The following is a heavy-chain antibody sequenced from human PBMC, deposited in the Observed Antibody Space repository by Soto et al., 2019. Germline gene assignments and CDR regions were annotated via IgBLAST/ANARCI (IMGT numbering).Heavy chain of an antibody. Sequence: RSLTCAVSGGSISSGGYSWSWIRQPPGKGLEWIGYIYHSGSTYYNPSLKSRVTISVDRSKNQFSLKLSSVTAADTAVYYCARGNSYPNTYYYDSSGYYHYFDYWGQGTLVTVSS. J-gene: IGHJ4*02. CDR2: IYHSGST. V-gene: IGHV4-30-2*01. D-gene: IGHD3-22*01. CDR3: ARGNSYPNTYYYDSSGYYHYFDY. CDR1: GGSISSGGYS.